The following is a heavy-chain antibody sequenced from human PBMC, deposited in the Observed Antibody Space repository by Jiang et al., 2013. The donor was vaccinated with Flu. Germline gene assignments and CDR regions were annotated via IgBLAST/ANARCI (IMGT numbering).Heavy chain of an antibody. J-gene: IGHJ4*02. CDR1: GGSISSGSYY. CDR2: IYTSGST. CDR3: ARGPDIAAFDY. V-gene: IGHV4-61*02. Sequence: GPGLVKPSQTLSLTCTVSGGSISSGSYYWSWIRQPAGKGLEWIGRIYTSGSTNYNPSLKSRVTISVDTSKNQFSLKLSSVTAADTAVYYCARGPDIAAFDYWGQGTLVTVSS. D-gene: IGHD2-15*01.